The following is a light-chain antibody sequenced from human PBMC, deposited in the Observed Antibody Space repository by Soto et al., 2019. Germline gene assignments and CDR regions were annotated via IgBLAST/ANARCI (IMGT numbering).Light chain of an antibody. Sequence: QSVLTQPRSVSGSPGQSVTISCTGTGNDVGAYNYVSWYQQHPGRPPKLLIYGVVRWPSGVPDRFSGSKSCNTASLTISGLQAEDEADYFCCSYAGGYTYVFGTGTKLTVL. CDR2: GVV. V-gene: IGLV2-11*01. CDR3: CSYAGGYTYV. CDR1: GNDVGAYNY. J-gene: IGLJ1*01.